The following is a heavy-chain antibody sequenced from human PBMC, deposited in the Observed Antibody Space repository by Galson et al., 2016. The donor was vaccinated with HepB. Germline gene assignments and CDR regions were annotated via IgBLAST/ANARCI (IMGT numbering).Heavy chain of an antibody. CDR2: INHAGST. CDR1: GGSLSPHY. J-gene: IGHJ4*02. V-gene: IGHV4-34*01. D-gene: IGHD4-17*01. Sequence: ETLSLTCDVYGGSLSPHYWSWIRQPPGKGLEWIAEINHAGSTNYNPSPKSRVTISKDTSKNQFSLKLTSVTAADTALYYCARLGYADFGNFFDYWGQGTLVAVSS. CDR3: ARLGYADFGNFFDY.